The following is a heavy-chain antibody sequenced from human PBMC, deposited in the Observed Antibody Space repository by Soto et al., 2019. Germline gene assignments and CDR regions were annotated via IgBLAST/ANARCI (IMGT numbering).Heavy chain of an antibody. D-gene: IGHD5-12*01. CDR2: ISYDGSNK. CDR1: GFTFSSYA. J-gene: IGHJ6*02. Sequence: GGSLRLSCAASGFTFSSYAMHWVRQAPGKGLEWVAVISYDGSNKYYADSVKGRFTTSRDNSKNTLYLQMNSLRAEDTAVYYCARVPPSGYSGLLGVYYYYYGMDVWGQGTTVTVSS. CDR3: ARVPPSGYSGLLGVYYYYYGMDV. V-gene: IGHV3-30-3*01.